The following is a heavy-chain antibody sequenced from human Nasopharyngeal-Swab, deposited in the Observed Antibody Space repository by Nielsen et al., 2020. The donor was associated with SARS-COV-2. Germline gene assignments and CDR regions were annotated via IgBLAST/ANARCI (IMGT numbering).Heavy chain of an antibody. Sequence: GESLKISCAASGFTFSSYGMHWVRQAPGKGLEWEAFISNDGSDKYYADSVKGRFTISRDNSKNTLYLQMNSLRAEDTAVYYCAFSTTAFVTPSGCWGQGTLVTVSS. V-gene: IGHV3-30*03. CDR1: GFTFSSYG. CDR3: AFSTTAFVTPSGC. D-gene: IGHD5-18*01. CDR2: ISNDGSDK. J-gene: IGHJ4*02.